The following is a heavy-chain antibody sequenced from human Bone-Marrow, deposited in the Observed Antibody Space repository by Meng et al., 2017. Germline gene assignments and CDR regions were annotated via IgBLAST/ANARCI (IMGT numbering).Heavy chain of an antibody. J-gene: IGHJ4*02. V-gene: IGHV3-11*01. CDR1: GFTFSARY. CDR2: ISGSGNTI. D-gene: IGHD1-26*01. Sequence: QGRLVGAGGGLVKPGGSLRVSCSASGFTFSARYMSWIRQAPGKGLEWVSYISGSGNTIYYADSVKGRFTISRDNADNSLFLQMTSLRAEDTAVYYCARDSSGAYDYWGQGTLVTVSS. CDR3: ARDSSGAYDY.